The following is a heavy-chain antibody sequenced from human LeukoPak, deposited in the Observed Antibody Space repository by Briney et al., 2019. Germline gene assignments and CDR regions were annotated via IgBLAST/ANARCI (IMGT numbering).Heavy chain of an antibody. D-gene: IGHD4-11*01. V-gene: IGHV3-30*04. CDR2: ISYDGSNK. Sequence: PGRSLRLSCAASGFTFSSYAMHWVRQAPGKGLEWVAVISYDGSNKYYADPVKGRFTISRDNSKNTLYLQMNSLRAEDTAVYYCARGPTVYYFDYWGQGTLVTVSS. CDR1: GFTFSSYA. CDR3: ARGPTVYYFDY. J-gene: IGHJ4*02.